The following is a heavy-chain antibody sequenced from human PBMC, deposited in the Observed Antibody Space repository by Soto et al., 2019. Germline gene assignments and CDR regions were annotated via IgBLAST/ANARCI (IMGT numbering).Heavy chain of an antibody. CDR1: DGSITSGGHY. V-gene: IGHV4-31*03. J-gene: IGHJ6*03. CDR3: ARESAGQWISTHGQEYYYADV. CDR2: ISYTGTT. D-gene: IGHD2-2*03. Sequence: QVQLQASGPGLVQPSQTLSLTCTVSDGSITSGGHYWSWIRQHPEKGLEWIGYISYTGTTYFNPSLQSRVIMSADTSKNEFFLTLTSVTVADTAIYYCARESAGQWISTHGQEYYYADVWGEGTTVTVSS.